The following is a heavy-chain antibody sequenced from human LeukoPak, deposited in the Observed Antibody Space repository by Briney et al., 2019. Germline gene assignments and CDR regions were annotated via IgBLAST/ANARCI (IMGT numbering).Heavy chain of an antibody. J-gene: IGHJ3*02. CDR2: FYTSGST. CDR3: ARGREKTTPAVFDI. CDR1: GASISSYY. V-gene: IGHV4-4*07. D-gene: IGHD4-17*01. Sequence: SETLSLTCTVSGASISSYYWTWIRQPARKGLEWIGRFYTSGSTNYNPSLKSRVTMSVDTSKNQFSLHLRSVTAADTAVYYCARGREKTTPAVFDIWGQGTMVTVSS.